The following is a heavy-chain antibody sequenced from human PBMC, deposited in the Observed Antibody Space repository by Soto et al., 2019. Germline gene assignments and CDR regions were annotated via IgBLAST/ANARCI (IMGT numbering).Heavy chain of an antibody. CDR3: AVGENVAAAGPAGGFDY. CDR1: GYTFTSYG. Sequence: QVQLVQSGAEVKKPGASVKVSCKTSGYTFTSYGISWVRQAPGQGLEWMGWISGYNGNTNYAQKLQGRVTMTTDTSTTTAYMELRSLRSDDTTVYFCAVGENVAAAGPAGGFDYWGHGTLVTVSS. CDR2: ISGYNGNT. V-gene: IGHV1-18*04. J-gene: IGHJ5*01. D-gene: IGHD6-13*01.